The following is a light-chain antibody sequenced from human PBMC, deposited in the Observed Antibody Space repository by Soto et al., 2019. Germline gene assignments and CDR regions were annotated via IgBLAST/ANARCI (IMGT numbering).Light chain of an antibody. V-gene: IGKV3-15*01. J-gene: IGKJ2*01. CDR2: GSS. CDR1: QSVGTN. Sequence: EIVMTQSPATLSVSPGERATLSCRASQSVGTNLVWYQHKPGQAPRPLIYGSSIRATGIPARFSASGSGTEFTLTISSLQSEDSAVYFCQQYSYWPPYTFGQGTKVEIK. CDR3: QQYSYWPPYT.